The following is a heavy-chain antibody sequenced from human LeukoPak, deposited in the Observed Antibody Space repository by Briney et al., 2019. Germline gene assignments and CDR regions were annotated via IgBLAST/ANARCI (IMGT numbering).Heavy chain of an antibody. CDR2: VNRGETT. J-gene: IGHJ5*02. D-gene: IGHD1/OR15-1a*01. CDR1: GGSINNYW. V-gene: IGHV4-59*08. CDR3: ATHWLEATKTYSYWFDP. Sequence: SETLSLTCSVSGGSINNYWWSWIRQPPGKGLEWMGEVNRGETTNYNPSLKSRVTLSVDPPKNQISLKLNSVTAADTAVYYCATHWLEATKTYSYWFDPWGQGTLVTVSS.